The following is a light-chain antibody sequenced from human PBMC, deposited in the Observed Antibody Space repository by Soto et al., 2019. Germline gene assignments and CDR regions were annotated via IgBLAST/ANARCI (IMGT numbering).Light chain of an antibody. J-gene: IGLJ2*01. CDR2: GNN. Sequence: QSVLTQSPSASGTPGQRVTISCFGSTSNIGSNTVSWYQQLPGTAPKLLIYGNNQRPSGVPDRFSVSESGTSASLAISGLQSDDEADYYCAAWYYSLKGVVFGGGTKSTVL. V-gene: IGLV1-44*01. CDR1: TSNIGSNT. CDR3: AAWYYSLKGVV.